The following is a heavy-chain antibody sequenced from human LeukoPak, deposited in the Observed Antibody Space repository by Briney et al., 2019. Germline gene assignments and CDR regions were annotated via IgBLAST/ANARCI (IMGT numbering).Heavy chain of an antibody. CDR1: GYTFTGCY. CDR2: INPNSGGT. J-gene: IGHJ4*02. V-gene: IGHV1-2*02. D-gene: IGHD6-6*01. CDR3: ARDRGGSSSDFDF. Sequence: ASVKVSCKASGYTFTGCYMHWVRQAPGRGLEWMGWINPNSGGTNYAQEFQGRVTMTRDTSISTAYMELSRLISDDTAVYYCARDRGGSSSDFDFWGQGTLVTVSS.